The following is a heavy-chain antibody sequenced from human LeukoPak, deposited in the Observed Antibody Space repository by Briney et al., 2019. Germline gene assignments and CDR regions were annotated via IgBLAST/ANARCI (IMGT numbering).Heavy chain of an antibody. CDR1: GGTFSSYA. CDR3: AGAAAGKYNWFDP. J-gene: IGHJ5*02. Sequence: SVTVSCKASGGTFSSYAISWVRQAPGQGLEWMGRIIPILGIANYAQKFQGRVTITADKSTSTAYMELSSLRSEDTAVYYCAGAAAGKYNWFDPWGQGTLVTVSS. V-gene: IGHV1-69*04. D-gene: IGHD6-13*01. CDR2: IIPILGIA.